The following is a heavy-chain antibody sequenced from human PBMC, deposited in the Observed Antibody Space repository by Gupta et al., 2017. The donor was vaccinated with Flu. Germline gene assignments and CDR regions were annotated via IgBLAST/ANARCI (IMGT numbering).Heavy chain of an antibody. Sequence: QVQLQESGPGLVKPSQTLSLTCTVSGGSISTGGFYWSWIRQHQGKGLEWIGYFHYSGSTYYNPSLKRRRSRAVDTSKIQFSLKLSAVTAADTDVYYCAGGTRTLGYCRGDTCYSNWFDSWGQVTLVAVSS. CDR1: GGSISTGGFY. CDR3: AGGTRTLGYCRGDTCYSNWFDS. V-gene: IGHV4-31*03. CDR2: FHYSGST. D-gene: IGHD2-15*01. J-gene: IGHJ5*01.